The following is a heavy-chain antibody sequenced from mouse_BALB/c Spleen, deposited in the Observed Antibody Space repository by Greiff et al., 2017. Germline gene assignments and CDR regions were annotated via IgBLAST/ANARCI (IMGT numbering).Heavy chain of an antibody. Sequence: VQLQQSGPELVKPGASVKMSCKASGYTFTSYVMHWVKQKPGQGLEWIGYINPYNDGTKYNEKFKGKATLTSDKSSSTAYMELSSLTSEDSAVYYCWGGSPFYAMDYWGQGTSVTVSS. CDR1: GYTFTSYV. J-gene: IGHJ4*01. V-gene: IGHV1-14*01. CDR3: WGGSPFYAMDY. D-gene: IGHD1-1*01. CDR2: INPYNDGT.